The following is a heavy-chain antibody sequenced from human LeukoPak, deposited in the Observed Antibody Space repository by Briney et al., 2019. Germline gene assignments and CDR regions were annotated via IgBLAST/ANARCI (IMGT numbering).Heavy chain of an antibody. Sequence: SETLSLTCAVSGVSISSGGYSWSWFRQPPGKGLEWIGYIYHSGSTYYNPSLKSRVTISLDTSNNQFSLKLSSVTAADTAVYYCARRPTGIDYWGQGTLVTVSS. J-gene: IGHJ4*02. D-gene: IGHD4-17*01. V-gene: IGHV4-30-2*01. CDR2: IYHSGST. CDR3: ARRPTGIDY. CDR1: GVSISSGGYS.